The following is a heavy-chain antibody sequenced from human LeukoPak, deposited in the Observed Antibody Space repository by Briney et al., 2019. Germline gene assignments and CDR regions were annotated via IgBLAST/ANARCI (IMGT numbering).Heavy chain of an antibody. D-gene: IGHD5-24*01. CDR3: ARGRDRSKAGDL. J-gene: IGHJ5*02. CDR1: GGSCDDYY. CDR2: IHPHGIF. Sequence: SETLSLTCDVYGGSCDDYYCSWIRQPPGKGLEWIGEIHPHGIFYYNSSLMSRVTISIDTSKSRFSLRLTSVTAADTAYYFCARGRDRSKAGDLWGQGSLVTVSS. V-gene: IGHV4-34*01.